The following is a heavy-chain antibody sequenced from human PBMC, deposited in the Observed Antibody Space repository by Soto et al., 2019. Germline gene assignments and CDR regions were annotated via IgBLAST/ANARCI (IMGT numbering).Heavy chain of an antibody. J-gene: IGHJ6*03. CDR3: AKAGTIFGVVIYYYYMDV. CDR1: GFTFSSYA. CDR2: ISGSGGST. D-gene: IGHD3-3*01. V-gene: IGHV3-23*01. Sequence: EVQLLESGGGLVQPGGSLRLSCAASGFTFSSYAMSWVRQAPGKGLEWVSAISGSGGSTYYADSVKGRFTISRDNSKNTLYLQMNSLRAEDTAVYYCAKAGTIFGVVIYYYYMDVWGKGTTVTVSS.